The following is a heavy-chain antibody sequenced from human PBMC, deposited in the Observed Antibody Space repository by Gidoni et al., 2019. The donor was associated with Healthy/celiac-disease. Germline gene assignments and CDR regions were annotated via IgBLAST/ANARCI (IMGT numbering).Heavy chain of an antibody. CDR1: GGSISSYY. J-gene: IGHJ6*02. Sequence: QVQLQESGPGLVKPSETLSLTCTVSGGSISSYYWSWIRQPPGKGLEWIGYIYYRGSTNYNPSLKSRVTISVDTSKNQFSLKLSSVTAADTAVYYCARRSPYYDSSGYYYYGMDVWGQGTTVTVSS. CDR2: IYYRGST. V-gene: IGHV4-59*01. CDR3: ARRSPYYDSSGYYYYGMDV. D-gene: IGHD3-22*01.